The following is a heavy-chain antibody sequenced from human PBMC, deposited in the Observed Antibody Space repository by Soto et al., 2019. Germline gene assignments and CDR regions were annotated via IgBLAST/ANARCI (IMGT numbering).Heavy chain of an antibody. V-gene: IGHV3-15*01. CDR1: GFTFSDAW. Sequence: PVGSLRLSCAASGFTFSDAWMSWVRQAPGTGLDWVGRIKSKSDGGTTEYAAPVRGRFTISRDDSKNTLYLQMNSLKAEDTAVYYCTTDLWRIAVVVGSTGYFNPWGQGTPVTVSS. D-gene: IGHD2-15*01. CDR3: TTDLWRIAVVVGSTGYFNP. J-gene: IGHJ5*02. CDR2: IKSKSDGGTT.